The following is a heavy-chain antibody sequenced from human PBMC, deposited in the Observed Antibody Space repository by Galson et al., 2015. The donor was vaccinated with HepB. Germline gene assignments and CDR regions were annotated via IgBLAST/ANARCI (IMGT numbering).Heavy chain of an antibody. V-gene: IGHV3-66*01. Sequence: SLRLSCAASGFTVNDNYMTWVRQAPGKALEWVSVIYSGGNTYYADSVKGRFTISRDNSKNTLYLQMDSLRAEDTAVYYCARFGIPGSYPYFDYWGQGTLVTVS. J-gene: IGHJ4*02. CDR2: IYSGGNT. CDR1: GFTVNDNY. D-gene: IGHD3-16*02. CDR3: ARFGIPGSYPYFDY.